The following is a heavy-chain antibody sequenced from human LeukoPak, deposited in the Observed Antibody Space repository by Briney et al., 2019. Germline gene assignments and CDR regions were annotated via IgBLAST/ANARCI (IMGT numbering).Heavy chain of an antibody. J-gene: IGHJ4*02. Sequence: ASVKVSCKASGYTFTSYDINWVRQATGQGLEWMGWMNPNSGNTGYAQKFQGRVTMTRNTSISTAYMELSSLRSEDTAVYYCARTVYYYGSGSYRFDYWGQGTLVTVAS. CDR2: MNPNSGNT. D-gene: IGHD3-10*01. V-gene: IGHV1-8*01. CDR1: GYTFTSYD. CDR3: ARTVYYYGSGSYRFDY.